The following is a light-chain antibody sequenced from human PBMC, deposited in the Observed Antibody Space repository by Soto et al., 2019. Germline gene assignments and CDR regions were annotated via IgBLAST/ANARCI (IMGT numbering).Light chain of an antibody. CDR2: GAS. V-gene: IGKV3-15*01. CDR3: QQYNKWPRT. J-gene: IGKJ1*01. Sequence: IVMTQSPATLSVSPGERATLSCRASQSVSSNLAWYQQKPGQAPRLLIYGASTRATGVPAAFSGSGSGTEFTLTISSLQSEDVAVYYCQQYNKWPRTFGQGTK. CDR1: QSVSSN.